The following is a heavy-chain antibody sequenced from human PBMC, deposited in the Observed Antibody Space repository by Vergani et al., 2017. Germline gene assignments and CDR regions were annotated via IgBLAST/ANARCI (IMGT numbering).Heavy chain of an antibody. CDR1: GFTFRSYA. CDR2: ISGSGDST. CDR3: AKSRCAGTCNVDY. Sequence: EVQLLESGGGLVQPGGSLRLSCAASGFTFRSYAMSWVRQAPGKGLEWVSGISGSGDSTYYTESVKGRFTISRDNSKNMLYLQMNSLRAEDTAVYYCAKSRCAGTCNVDYWGQGTLVTASS. J-gene: IGHJ4*02. D-gene: IGHD2-15*01. V-gene: IGHV3-23*01.